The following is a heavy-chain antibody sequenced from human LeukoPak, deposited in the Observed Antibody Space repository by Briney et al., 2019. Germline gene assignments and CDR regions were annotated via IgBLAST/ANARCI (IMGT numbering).Heavy chain of an antibody. CDR1: GYTFTDYA. D-gene: IGHD3-10*01. CDR3: ARGGHRRYYYTSGSAFDP. Sequence: ASVKVSCKASGYTFTDYALHWVRQAPGQGLEWMGWISAYNGNTHYAQNLQGRVTMTTDTSTSTAYMELKSLRSDDTAVYYCARGGHRRYYYTSGSAFDPWGQGTLVTVSS. J-gene: IGHJ5*02. CDR2: ISAYNGNT. V-gene: IGHV1-18*01.